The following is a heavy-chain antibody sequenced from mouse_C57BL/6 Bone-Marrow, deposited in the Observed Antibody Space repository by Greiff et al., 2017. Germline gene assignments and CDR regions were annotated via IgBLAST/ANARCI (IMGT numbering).Heavy chain of an antibody. Sequence: EVQLQQSGAELVRPGASVKLSCTASGFNIKDDYMHWVKQRPEQGLEWIGWIDPENGDTEYASKFQGKAPITADTSSNTAYLQLSSLTSEDTAVYYCTLYYYGSILDYAMDYWGQGTSVTVSS. D-gene: IGHD1-1*01. J-gene: IGHJ4*01. CDR3: TLYYYGSILDYAMDY. CDR1: GFNIKDDY. V-gene: IGHV14-4*01. CDR2: IDPENGDT.